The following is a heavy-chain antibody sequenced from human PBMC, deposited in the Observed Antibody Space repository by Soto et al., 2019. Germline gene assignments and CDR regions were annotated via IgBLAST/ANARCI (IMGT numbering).Heavy chain of an antibody. Sequence: QVQLVQSGSELKKPGASVKVSCKASGYTFTSYAMNWVRQAPGQGLEWMGWINTNTGNTTYAQGFTGRFVFSLDTSVSKAYLQICSLKAEDTAVYYCARTINMVRDPNSPTPVGYWGQGTPVTVSS. CDR2: INTNTGNT. J-gene: IGHJ4*02. CDR1: GYTFTSYA. CDR3: ARTINMVRDPNSPTPVGY. V-gene: IGHV7-4-1*01. D-gene: IGHD3-10*01.